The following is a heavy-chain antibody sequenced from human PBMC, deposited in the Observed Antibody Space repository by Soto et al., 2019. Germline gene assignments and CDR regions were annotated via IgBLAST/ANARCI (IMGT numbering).Heavy chain of an antibody. D-gene: IGHD5-18*01. CDR1: GGSISSSNW. Sequence: SETLSLTCAVSGGSISSSNWWSWVRQPPGKGLEWIGEIYHSGSTNYNPSLNSRVTISVDKSKNQFSLKLSSVTAADTAVYYCARVTEHSYYGMDVWGQGTTVTVSS. CDR2: IYHSGST. CDR3: ARVTEHSYYGMDV. J-gene: IGHJ6*02. V-gene: IGHV4-4*02.